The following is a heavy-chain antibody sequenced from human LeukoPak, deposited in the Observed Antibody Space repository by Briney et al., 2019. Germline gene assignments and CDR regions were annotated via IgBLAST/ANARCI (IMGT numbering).Heavy chain of an antibody. CDR1: GGSMSGYC. CDR3: ARACGGACYPPAYYYYMDV. Sequence: PSETLSLTCTVSGGSMSGYCWSWIRQPPGTRLEWIGYVCDTGSTNYNPSLKSRVTLSVDTSNNQFSLKLSSVTAADTALYYCARACGGACYPPAYYYYMDVWGKGTTVTVSS. V-gene: IGHV4-59*01. J-gene: IGHJ6*03. D-gene: IGHD2-21*02. CDR2: VCDTGST.